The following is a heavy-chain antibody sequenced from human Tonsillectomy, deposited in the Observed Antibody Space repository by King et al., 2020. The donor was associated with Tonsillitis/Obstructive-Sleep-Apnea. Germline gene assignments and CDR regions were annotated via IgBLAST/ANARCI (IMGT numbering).Heavy chain of an antibody. CDR1: GFTFSSYS. D-gene: IGHD4-17*01. V-gene: IGHV3-21*01. J-gene: IGHJ4*02. Sequence: VQLVESGGGLVKPGGSLRLSCAASGFTFSSYSMNCVRPAPGKGLEWVSSISSSSRYIYYADSVKGRFTISRDNAKNSLYLQMNSLRAEDTAVYYCARDMKADYGVDYWGQGTLVTVSS. CDR3: ARDMKADYGVDY. CDR2: ISSSSRYI.